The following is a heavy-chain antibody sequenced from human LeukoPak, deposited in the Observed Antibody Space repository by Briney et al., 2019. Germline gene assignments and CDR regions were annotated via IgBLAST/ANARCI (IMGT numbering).Heavy chain of an antibody. CDR3: ARDFFGSGSYGYYYYYYMDV. D-gene: IGHD3-10*01. CDR2: IYTSGST. V-gene: IGHV4-61*02. CDR1: GGSISSGSYY. J-gene: IGHJ6*03. Sequence: SETLSLTCTVSGGSISSGSYYWSWIPQPAGKGLECIGRIYTSGSTNYNPSLKRRVTISVDTSKTQFSLKLSSVTAADTAVYYCARDFFGSGSYGYYYYYYMDVWGKGTTVTVSS.